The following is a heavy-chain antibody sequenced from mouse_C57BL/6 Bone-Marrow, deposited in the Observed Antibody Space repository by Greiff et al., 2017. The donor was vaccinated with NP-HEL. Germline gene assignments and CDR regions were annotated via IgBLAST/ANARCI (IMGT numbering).Heavy chain of an antibody. CDR2: IYPRSGNT. CDR3: ARAYYYGSGTY. Sequence: QVQLKESGAELARPGASVKLSCKASGYTFTSYGISWVKQRTGQGLEWIGEIYPRSGNTYYNEKFKGKATLTADKSSSTAYMELRSLTSEDSAVYFCARAYYYGSGTYWGQGTLVTVSA. CDR1: GYTFTSYG. V-gene: IGHV1-81*01. J-gene: IGHJ3*01. D-gene: IGHD1-1*01.